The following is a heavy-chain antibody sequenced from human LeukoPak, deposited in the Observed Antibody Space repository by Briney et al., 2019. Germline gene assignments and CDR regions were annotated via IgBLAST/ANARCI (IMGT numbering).Heavy chain of an antibody. CDR2: IKQDESEK. CDR1: GFTFSSYW. D-gene: IGHD6-19*01. J-gene: IGHJ4*02. Sequence: PGGSLRLSCAASGFTFSSYWMSWVRQAPGPGLELVANIKQDESEKYYGDSVKGRFTISRDNAKNTLYLQMNSLRAEDTAVYYCARGFRGWYAEGFDYWGQGTLVTVSS. CDR3: ARGFRGWYAEGFDY. V-gene: IGHV3-7*01.